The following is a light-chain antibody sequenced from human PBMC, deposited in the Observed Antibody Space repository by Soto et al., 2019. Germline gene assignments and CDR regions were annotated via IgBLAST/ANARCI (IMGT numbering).Light chain of an antibody. CDR2: WAS. Sequence: DIVMTQSPDSLAVSLGERATINCKSSQSVLSSSNNKNCLAWYQQKSGQPPKLLIYWASTRESGVPDRFSGSGSGTDFTLTISSLQAEDVAVYYCQQYYTTPWTFGQGTKVEIK. CDR3: QQYYTTPWT. J-gene: IGKJ1*01. CDR1: QSVLSSSNNKNC. V-gene: IGKV4-1*01.